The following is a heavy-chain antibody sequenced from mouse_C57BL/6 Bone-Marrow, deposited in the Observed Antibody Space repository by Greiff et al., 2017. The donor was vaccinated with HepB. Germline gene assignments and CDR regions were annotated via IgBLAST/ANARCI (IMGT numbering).Heavy chain of an antibody. CDR2: SRNKANDYTT. V-gene: IGHV7-1*01. J-gene: IGHJ3*01. CDR1: GFTFSDFY. Sequence: EVQGVESGGGLVQSGRSLRLSCATSGFTFSDFYMEWVRQAPGKGLEWIAASRNKANDYTTAYSASVKGRFIVSRDTSQSILYLQMNALRAEATAIYYCARDDGYSAWFDYWGQGTLVTVSA. CDR3: ARDDGYSAWFDY. D-gene: IGHD2-3*01.